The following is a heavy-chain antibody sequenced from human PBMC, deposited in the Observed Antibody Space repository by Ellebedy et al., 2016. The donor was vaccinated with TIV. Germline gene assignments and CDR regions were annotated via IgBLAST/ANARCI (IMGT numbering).Heavy chain of an antibody. CDR3: ARGLTGNAFDI. CDR1: GGSINSGEYY. J-gene: IGHJ3*02. CDR2: IYYSGSA. D-gene: IGHD1-20*01. V-gene: IGHV4-30-4*01. Sequence: MPSETLSLTCTVPGGSINSGEYYWSWIRQPPGKGLEWVGYIYYSGSAYYNSSLKGRVKISVDRSKKQISLELNSVTAADTAVYFCARGLTGNAFDIWGQGTVVTVSS.